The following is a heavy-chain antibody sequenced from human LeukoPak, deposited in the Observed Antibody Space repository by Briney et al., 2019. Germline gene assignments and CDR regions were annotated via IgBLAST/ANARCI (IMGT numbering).Heavy chain of an antibody. Sequence: ASVKVSFKASGYTFTCYYMHWVRQAPGQGLEWMGWINPNSGGTNYAQKFQGRVTMTRDTSISTAYMELSRLRSDDTAVYYCARGYHNYVPYYFDYWGQGTLVTVSS. CDR3: ARGYHNYVPYYFDY. CDR2: INPNSGGT. J-gene: IGHJ4*02. CDR1: GYTFTCYY. D-gene: IGHD3-10*02. V-gene: IGHV1-2*02.